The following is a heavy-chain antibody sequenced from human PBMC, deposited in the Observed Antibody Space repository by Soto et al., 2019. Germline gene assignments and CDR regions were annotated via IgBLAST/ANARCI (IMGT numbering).Heavy chain of an antibody. CDR3: ARHSFTSGSGYFDY. J-gene: IGHJ4*02. CDR2: INPRNGDA. V-gene: IGHV1-2*02. Sequence: DAVKVTCKASGCTFSDYNLHWVRQAPGQGLEWMGSINPRNGDAVSAQKFQARVTMTRDTSITTAYMELIRLASPDTAVYYCARHSFTSGSGYFDYRGQGTLGTVCS. CDR1: GCTFSDYN. D-gene: IGHD6-25*01.